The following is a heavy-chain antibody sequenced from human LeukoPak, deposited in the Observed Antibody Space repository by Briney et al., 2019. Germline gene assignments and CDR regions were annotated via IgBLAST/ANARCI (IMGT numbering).Heavy chain of an antibody. Sequence: SESLSLTCAVSSGSITSSNYWSWVRQPPGKGLEWIGEINHSGTTNYNPSLRSRVTISVDKSKNQFSLKLSSVTAADTAFYYCARWYYTGSGYYYDFWGQGTLVTVSS. CDR2: INHSGTT. V-gene: IGHV4-4*02. CDR1: SGSITSSNY. D-gene: IGHD3-22*01. J-gene: IGHJ4*02. CDR3: ARWYYTGSGYYYDF.